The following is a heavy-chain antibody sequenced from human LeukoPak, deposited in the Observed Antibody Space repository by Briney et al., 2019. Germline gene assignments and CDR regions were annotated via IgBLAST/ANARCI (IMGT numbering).Heavy chain of an antibody. CDR3: AKDRGYSTTWNLFDY. CDR2: IRFDGSNK. V-gene: IGHV3-30*02. D-gene: IGHD6-13*01. J-gene: IGHJ4*02. Sequence: GGSLRLSCAASGFTFSSYGMHWVRQAPGKGLEWVAFIRFDGSNKYYADSVKGRFTISRDNSKNTLYLQMNSLRVEDTAVYYCAKDRGYSTTWNLFDYWGQGTLVTVSS. CDR1: GFTFSSYG.